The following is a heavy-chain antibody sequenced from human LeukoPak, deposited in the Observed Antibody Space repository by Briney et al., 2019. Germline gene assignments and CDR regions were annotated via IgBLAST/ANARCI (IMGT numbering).Heavy chain of an antibody. D-gene: IGHD2-15*01. CDR1: GFTFSNYA. CDR2: ISSSGSHT. V-gene: IGHV3-23*01. Sequence: GESPRLSCAASGFTFSNYAMTWVRQAPGKGLEWVSSISSSGSHTYYADSVKGRFTISRDNSKNTLYLQMNSLRVEDTAVFYCAKLISSATNYWGQGTLVTVSS. J-gene: IGHJ4*02. CDR3: AKLISSATNY.